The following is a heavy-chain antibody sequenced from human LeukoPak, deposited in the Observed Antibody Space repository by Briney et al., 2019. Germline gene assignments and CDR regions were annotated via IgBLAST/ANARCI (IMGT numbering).Heavy chain of an antibody. J-gene: IGHJ4*02. CDR2: IGYGGADS. V-gene: IGHV3-23*01. CDR1: GFTLSSYE. CDR3: AKTLTMILVLRGGFDY. Sequence: GGSLRLSCTVSGFTLSSYEMTWFRQAPGKGLEWVSSIGYGGADSHYADSVKGRFTLSRDNSKTTLYLQMNSLRAEDTAVYYCAKTLTMILVLRGGFDYWGQGALVTVSS. D-gene: IGHD3-22*01.